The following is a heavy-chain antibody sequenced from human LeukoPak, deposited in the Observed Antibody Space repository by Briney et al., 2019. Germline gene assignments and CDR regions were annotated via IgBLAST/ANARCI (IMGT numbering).Heavy chain of an antibody. J-gene: IGHJ5*02. CDR2: IIPILGIA. CDR3: ARFSSVSSSWYRFDP. V-gene: IGHV1-69*04. CDR1: GGTFSSYA. D-gene: IGHD6-13*01. Sequence: ASVKVSCKASGGTFSSYAISWVRKAPGQGLEWMGRIIPILGIANYAQKFQGRVTITADKSTSTAYMELSSLRSEDTAVYYCARFSSVSSSWYRFDPWGQGTLVTVSS.